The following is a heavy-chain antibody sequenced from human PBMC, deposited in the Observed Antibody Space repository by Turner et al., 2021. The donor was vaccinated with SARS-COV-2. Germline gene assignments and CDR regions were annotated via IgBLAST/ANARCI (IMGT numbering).Heavy chain of an antibody. J-gene: IGHJ3*02. CDR1: GFTFSSYS. CDR2: ISSSSSYI. Sequence: EVQLVESGGGLVKPGGSLRLSCAASGFTFSSYSMNWVRQAPGKGLEWVSSISSSSSYIYYADSVKGRFTISRDNSKNTLYLQMNSLRAEDTAVYYCARGYSSGWYQRGAFDIWGQGTMVTVSS. D-gene: IGHD6-19*01. V-gene: IGHV3-21*04. CDR3: ARGYSSGWYQRGAFDI.